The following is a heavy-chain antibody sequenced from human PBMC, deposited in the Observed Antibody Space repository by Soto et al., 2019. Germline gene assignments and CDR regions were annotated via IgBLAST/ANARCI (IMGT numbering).Heavy chain of an antibody. CDR2: INPNSGGT. V-gene: IGHV1-2*02. J-gene: IGHJ5*02. D-gene: IGHD2-8*01. CDR1: GYTFTDYY. Sequence: QVQLVQSGAEVKKPGASVKVSCRASGYTFTDYYMSWVRQAPGQGLEWMGWINPNSGGTNYAHNFPGRVTLTRDTSINTMFMELSSLTSDDTAVYYCARGDCTNGVCYPLGFDPWGQGTLVTVSS. CDR3: ARGDCTNGVCYPLGFDP.